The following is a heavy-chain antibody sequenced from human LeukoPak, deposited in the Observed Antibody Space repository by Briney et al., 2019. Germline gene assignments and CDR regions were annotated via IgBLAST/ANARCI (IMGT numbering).Heavy chain of an antibody. CDR2: IYPGDSDT. CDR3: ARHPPGRYYDSSGYSQIDY. Sequence: GESLKISCKGSGYSFISYWIGWVRQMPGKGLEWMGIIYPGDSDTRYSPSFQGQVTISADKSISTAYLQWSSLKASDTAMYYCARHPPGRYYDSSGYSQIDYWGQGTLVTVSS. V-gene: IGHV5-51*01. J-gene: IGHJ4*02. D-gene: IGHD3-22*01. CDR1: GYSFISYW.